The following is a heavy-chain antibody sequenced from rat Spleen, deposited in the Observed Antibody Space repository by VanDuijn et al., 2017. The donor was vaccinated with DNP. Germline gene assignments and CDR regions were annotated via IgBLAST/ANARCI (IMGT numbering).Heavy chain of an antibody. J-gene: IGHJ2*01. CDR1: GFSLTTNG. Sequence: QVQLKESGPGLVQPSQTLSLTCTVSGFSLTTNGVSWVRQPPGKGLEWIAAISSGGNTYFNSALKSRLSISRDTSKSQVFLGMNSLQTEDTAIYYCTRESWGYVMDAWGQGVMVTVSS. CDR3: TRESWGYVMDA. V-gene: IGHV2S12*01. CDR2: ISSGGNT. D-gene: IGHD1-12*01.